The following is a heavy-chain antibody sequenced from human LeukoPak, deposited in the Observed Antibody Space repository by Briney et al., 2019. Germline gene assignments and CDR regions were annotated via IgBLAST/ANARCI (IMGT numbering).Heavy chain of an antibody. CDR1: GFTFSSHS. D-gene: IGHD3-9*01. CDR2: ISSSSTNI. J-gene: IGHJ5*02. CDR3: AKVPRQHDNWFDP. Sequence: GGSLRLSCAASGFTFSSHSMNWVRPTPGKGLEWISYISSSSTNIHYADSVKGRFTISRDDAKNSLYLQMNSLRAEDTAIYYCAKVPRQHDNWFDPWGQGTLVTVSS. V-gene: IGHV3-48*01.